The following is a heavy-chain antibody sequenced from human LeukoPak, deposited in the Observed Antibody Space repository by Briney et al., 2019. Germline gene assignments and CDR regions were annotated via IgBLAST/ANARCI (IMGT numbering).Heavy chain of an antibody. Sequence: PSETLSLTCTVSGGSISSYYWSWIRQPAGKGLEWIGRIYTSGSTNYNPSLKSRVTMSVDTSKNQFSLKLSSVTAADTAVYYCARVAKGCTNGVCYTEWSDPWGQGTLVTVSS. CDR2: IYTSGST. J-gene: IGHJ5*02. CDR3: ARVAKGCTNGVCYTEWSDP. D-gene: IGHD2-8*01. V-gene: IGHV4-4*07. CDR1: GGSISSYY.